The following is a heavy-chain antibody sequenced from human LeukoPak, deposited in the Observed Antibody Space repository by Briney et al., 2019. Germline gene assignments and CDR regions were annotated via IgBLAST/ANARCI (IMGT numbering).Heavy chain of an antibody. CDR2: ISSSGTYT. D-gene: IGHD3-16*01. CDR1: GFTFSDYY. CDR3: ARGGKYASSTHDF. V-gene: IGHV3-11*06. J-gene: IGHJ4*02. Sequence: GGSLRLSCAASGFTFSDYYMSWIRQAPGKGLEWVSYISSSGTYTKYADSVKGRFTISRDNAKNSLYLQMSSLRAEDTAVYYCARGGKYASSTHDFWGQGTLVTVSS.